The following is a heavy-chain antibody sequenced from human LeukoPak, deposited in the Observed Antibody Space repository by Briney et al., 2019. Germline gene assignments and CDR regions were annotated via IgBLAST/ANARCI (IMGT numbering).Heavy chain of an antibody. V-gene: IGHV5-51*01. CDR1: GYKFTSYW. J-gene: IGHJ4*02. CDR2: IYPGDSDT. D-gene: IGHD6-13*01. CDR3: ARLDSSSSPLDY. Sequence: GESLKISCKGSGYKFTSYWIGWVRQMPGKGLEWMGIIYPGDSDTIYSPSFQGQVTISADKSISAAYLQWSSLKASDTAMYHCARLDSSSSPLDYWGQGSLVTVSS.